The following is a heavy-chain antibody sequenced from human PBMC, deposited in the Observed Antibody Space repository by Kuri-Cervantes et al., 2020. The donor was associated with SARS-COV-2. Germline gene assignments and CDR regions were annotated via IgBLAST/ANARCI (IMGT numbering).Heavy chain of an antibody. CDR1: GGSFSGYY. J-gene: IGHJ4*02. D-gene: IGHD3-3*01. V-gene: IGHV4-34*01. CDR2: INHSGST. Sequence: SETLSLTCAVYGGSFSGYYWSWIRQPPGKGLEWIGEINHSGSTKYNPSLKSRVTISVDTSKNQFSLKLRSVTAADTAVYYCARYDFWSGYPFDYWGQGTRVTVSS. CDR3: ARYDFWSGYPFDY.